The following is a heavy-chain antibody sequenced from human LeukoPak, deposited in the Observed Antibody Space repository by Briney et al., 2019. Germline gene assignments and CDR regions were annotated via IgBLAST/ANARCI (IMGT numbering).Heavy chain of an antibody. CDR1: GFTFSSYA. CDR2: ISGSGGST. J-gene: IGHJ3*02. V-gene: IGHV3-23*01. D-gene: IGHD3-22*01. Sequence: GGSLRLSCAASGFTFSSYAMSWVRQAPGKGLEWVSAISGSGGSTYYADSVKGRFTISRDNSKNTLYLQMNSLRAEDTAVYYCAKGRPSRRITMIVVATAGAFDIWGQGTMVTVSS. CDR3: AKGRPSRRITMIVVATAGAFDI.